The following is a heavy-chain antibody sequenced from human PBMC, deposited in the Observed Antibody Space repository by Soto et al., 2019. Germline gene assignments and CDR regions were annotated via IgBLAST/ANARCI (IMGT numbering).Heavy chain of an antibody. Sequence: PSETLSLTCTVSGGSISSYYWSWIRQPPGKGLEWIGYIYYSGSTNYNPSLKSRVTISVDTSKNQFSLKLSSVTAADTAVYYCARDRGNYYDSSGYSNWFDPWGQGTLVTVSS. D-gene: IGHD3-22*01. CDR3: ARDRGNYYDSSGYSNWFDP. CDR1: GGSISSYY. CDR2: IYYSGST. V-gene: IGHV4-59*01. J-gene: IGHJ5*02.